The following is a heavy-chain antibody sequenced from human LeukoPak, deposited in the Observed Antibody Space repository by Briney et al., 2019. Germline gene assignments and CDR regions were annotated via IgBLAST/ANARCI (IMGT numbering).Heavy chain of an antibody. D-gene: IGHD3-22*01. Sequence: ASVKLSCKASGYTFTIYYMHWVRQAPGQGLEWMGIINPSGGSTSYAQKFQGRVTMTRDTSTSTVYMELSSLRSEDTAVYYCAVTYYYDSSGARIDYWGQGTLVTVSS. CDR3: AVTYYYDSSGARIDY. CDR1: GYTFTIYY. J-gene: IGHJ4*02. V-gene: IGHV1-46*01. CDR2: INPSGGST.